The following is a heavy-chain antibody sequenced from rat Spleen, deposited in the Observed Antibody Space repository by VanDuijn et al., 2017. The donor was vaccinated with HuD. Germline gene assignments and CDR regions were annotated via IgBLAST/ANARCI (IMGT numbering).Heavy chain of an antibody. CDR3: ARHAYRYNSNWFAY. J-gene: IGHJ3*01. D-gene: IGHD1-5*01. V-gene: IGHV5-7*01. CDR1: GFTFSNYD. Sequence: EVQVVESGGGIVQPGRSMKLSCAASGFTFSNYDMVWVRQAPTKGLKWVASISYDGSTPYYRDSVKGRFTISRDNAKSTLYLQMDSLRSEDTATYYCARHAYRYNSNWFAYWGQGTLVTVSS. CDR2: ISYDGSTP.